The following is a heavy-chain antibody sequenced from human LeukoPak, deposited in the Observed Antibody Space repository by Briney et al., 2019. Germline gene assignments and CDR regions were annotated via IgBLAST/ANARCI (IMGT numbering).Heavy chain of an antibody. J-gene: IGHJ5*02. V-gene: IGHV1-2*02. CDR1: GYTFTGYY. CDR2: INPNSGGT. Sequence: ASVKVSCKASGYTFTGYYMHWVRQAPGQGLEWMGWINPNSGGTNCAQKFQGRVTMTRDTSISTAYMELSRLRSDDTAVYYCARAESVVPAAMDWFDPWGQGTLVTVSS. D-gene: IGHD2-2*01. CDR3: ARAESVVPAAMDWFDP.